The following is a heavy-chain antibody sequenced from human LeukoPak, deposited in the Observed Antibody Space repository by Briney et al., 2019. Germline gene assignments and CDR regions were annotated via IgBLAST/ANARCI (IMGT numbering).Heavy chain of an antibody. J-gene: IGHJ4*02. D-gene: IGHD4-17*01. CDR3: ARGYGVY. V-gene: IGHV4-61*01. CDR1: GGSVSSGTYY. CDR2: IYHSGST. Sequence: SETLSLTCTVSGGSVSSGTYYWNWIRQPPGKGLEWIGYIYHSGSTNYNPSLKSRVTISVDTPKNQFSLKLSSVTAADTAVYYCARGYGVYWGQGTLVTVSS.